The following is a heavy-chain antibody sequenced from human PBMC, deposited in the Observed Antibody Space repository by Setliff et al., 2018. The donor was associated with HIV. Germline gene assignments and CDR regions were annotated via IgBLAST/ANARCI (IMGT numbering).Heavy chain of an antibody. CDR2: ISGSGSII. V-gene: IGHV3-48*03. Sequence: GGSLRLSCAASGFTFGSYDMNWVRQAPGKGLEWVSYISGSGSIIYYADSVKGRFTISRDNAEYSLHLQMNSLRAEDTAVYYCARARLRNYYYYTDVWAKGTTVTVSS. J-gene: IGHJ6*03. CDR3: ARARLRNYYYYTDV. CDR1: GFTFGSYD. D-gene: IGHD5-12*01.